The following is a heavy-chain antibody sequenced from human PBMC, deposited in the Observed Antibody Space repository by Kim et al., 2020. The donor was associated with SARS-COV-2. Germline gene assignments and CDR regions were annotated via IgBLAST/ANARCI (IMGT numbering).Heavy chain of an antibody. CDR1: GGSISSSSYY. J-gene: IGHJ4*02. Sequence: SETLSLTCTVSGGSISSSSYYWGWIRQPPGKGLEWIGNIYSGGTTYYNPSLKSRVTISVDTSKNQFSLKLSPVTAADTAVYYCARQGSSWFDFDYWGQGTLVTVSS. V-gene: IGHV4-39*01. CDR2: IYSGGTT. CDR3: ARQGSSWFDFDY. D-gene: IGHD6-13*01.